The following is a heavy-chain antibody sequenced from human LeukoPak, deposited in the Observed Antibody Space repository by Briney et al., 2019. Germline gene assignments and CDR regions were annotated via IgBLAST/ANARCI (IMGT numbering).Heavy chain of an antibody. CDR3: ARRVVVPAAVFDY. CDR1: GGSISSGGYY. V-gene: IGHV4-39*01. CDR2: IYYSGST. J-gene: IGHJ4*02. D-gene: IGHD2-2*01. Sequence: PSETLSLTCTVSGGSISSGGYYWSWIRQPPGKGLEWIGSIYYSGSTYYNPSLKSRVTISVDTSKNQFSLKLSSVTAADTAVYYCARRVVVPAAVFDYWGQGTLVTVSS.